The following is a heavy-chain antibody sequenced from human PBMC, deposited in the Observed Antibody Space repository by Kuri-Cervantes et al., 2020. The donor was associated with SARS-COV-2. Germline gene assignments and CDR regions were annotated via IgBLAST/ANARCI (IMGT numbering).Heavy chain of an antibody. J-gene: IGHJ4*02. Sequence: GESLKISCGASGFTFSSYGMHWVRQAPGKGLEWVSSISSSSSYIYYADSVKGRFTISRDNSKNTLYLQMNSLRAEDTAVYYCARDLVLRYFDWTISGAFDYWGQGTLVTVSS. V-gene: IGHV3-21*01. CDR1: GFTFSSYG. D-gene: IGHD3-9*01. CDR3: ARDLVLRYFDWTISGAFDY. CDR2: ISSSSSYI.